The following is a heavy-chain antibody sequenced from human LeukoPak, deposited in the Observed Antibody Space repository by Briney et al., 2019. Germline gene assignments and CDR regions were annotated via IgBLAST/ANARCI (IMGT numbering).Heavy chain of an antibody. Sequence: PSETLSLTCTVSGCSISSSSYYWGWIRQPPGKGLEWIGSIYYSGSTYYNPSLKSRVTISVDTSKNQFSLKLSSVTAADTAVYYCARSFAYYYDSSGYYPDYWGQGTLVTVSS. CDR1: GCSISSSSYY. V-gene: IGHV4-39*01. CDR2: IYYSGST. CDR3: ARSFAYYYDSSGYYPDY. J-gene: IGHJ4*02. D-gene: IGHD3-22*01.